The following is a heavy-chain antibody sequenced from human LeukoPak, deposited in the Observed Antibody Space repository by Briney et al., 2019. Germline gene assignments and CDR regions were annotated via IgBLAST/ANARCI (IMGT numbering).Heavy chain of an antibody. CDR3: ARIPQEEGATNY. CDR2: ISSSSSYI. D-gene: IGHD1-26*01. Sequence: GGSLRLSCAASGFTFSSYSMNWVRQAPRKGLEWVSSISSSSSYIHYADSVKGRFTISRDNAKNSLYLQMNSLRAEDTAVYYCARIPQEEGATNYWGQGTLVTVSS. J-gene: IGHJ4*02. CDR1: GFTFSSYS. V-gene: IGHV3-21*01.